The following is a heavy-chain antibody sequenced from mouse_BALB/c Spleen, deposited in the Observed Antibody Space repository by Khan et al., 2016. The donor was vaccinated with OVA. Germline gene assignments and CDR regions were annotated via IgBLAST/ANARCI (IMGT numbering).Heavy chain of an antibody. CDR2: ISNSGST. V-gene: IGHV3-2*02. J-gene: IGHJ4*01. CDR1: GYSITSDYA. D-gene: IGHD2-3*01. Sequence: QLEESGPGLVKPSQSLSLTCTVTGYSITSDYAWNWIRQFPGNKLEWMGYISNSGSTNYNPALKSRISITRDTSKNQFFLQLNSVTTEDTATYYCARDGSRYNYAMDYWGQGTSVTVSS. CDR3: ARDGSRYNYAMDY.